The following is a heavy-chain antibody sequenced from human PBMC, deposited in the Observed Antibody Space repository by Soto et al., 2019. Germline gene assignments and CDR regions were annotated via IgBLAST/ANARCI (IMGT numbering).Heavy chain of an antibody. CDR1: GYTFTSYD. V-gene: IGHV1-8*01. Sequence: QVQLVQSGAEVKKPGASVKVSCKASGYTFTSYDINWVRQATGQGLEWMGWMNPNSANTDYAQKLQGRVTMTRNTAISTAYVELGSLRSDDAAVYYCAREGGRGMDVWGQGTTVTVSS. CDR2: MNPNSANT. CDR3: AREGGRGMDV. J-gene: IGHJ6*02. D-gene: IGHD3-16*01.